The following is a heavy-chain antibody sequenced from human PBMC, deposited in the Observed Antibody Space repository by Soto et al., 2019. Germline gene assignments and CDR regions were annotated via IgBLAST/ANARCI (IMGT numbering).Heavy chain of an antibody. CDR1: GGSFSGYY. CDR2: MNHSGST. V-gene: IGHV4-34*01. D-gene: IGHD6-6*01. CDR3: ARAARHNWFDP. J-gene: IGHJ5*02. Sequence: PSETLSLTCAVYGGSFSGYYWSWIRQPPGKGLEWIGEMNHSGSTNYNPSLKSRVTISVDTSKNQFSLKLSSVTAADTAVYYCARAARHNWFDPWAREPWSPSPQ.